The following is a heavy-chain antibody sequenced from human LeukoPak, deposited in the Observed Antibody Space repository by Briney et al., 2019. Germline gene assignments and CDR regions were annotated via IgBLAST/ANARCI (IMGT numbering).Heavy chain of an antibody. V-gene: IGHV4-61*02. J-gene: IGHJ4*02. D-gene: IGHD3-3*01. CDR3: ARENDFWSGFDY. CDR1: GGSISSGSYY. CDR2: IYTSGST. Sequence: PSQTLSLTCTVSGGSISSGSYYWSWIRQPAGKGLEWIGRIYTSGSTNYNPSLKSRVTISVDTSKNQFSLKLSSVTAADTAVYYCARENDFWSGFDYWGQGTLVTVSS.